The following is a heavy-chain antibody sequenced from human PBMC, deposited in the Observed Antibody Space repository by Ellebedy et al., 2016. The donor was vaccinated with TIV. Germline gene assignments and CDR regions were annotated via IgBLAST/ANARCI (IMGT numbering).Heavy chain of an antibody. CDR2: LFYDGNDE. D-gene: IGHD5-24*01. J-gene: IGHJ4*02. CDR1: GFTFRSYG. V-gene: IGHV3-30*18. CDR3: AKDLGRWLQYFDS. Sequence: GEFLKISCVASGFTFRSYGMHWVRQAPGKGLEWVAGLFYDGNDEYYADSVKGRFTISRDSSKSTLYLQMNSLRTEDTAVYYCAKDLGRWLQYFDSWGQGTLVTVSS.